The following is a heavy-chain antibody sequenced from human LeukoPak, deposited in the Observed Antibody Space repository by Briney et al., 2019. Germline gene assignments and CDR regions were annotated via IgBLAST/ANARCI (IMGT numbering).Heavy chain of an antibody. Sequence: GGSLRLSCVGSGFTFSSYSMKWVRQAPGKGLEWVSSISSRSSYIYYVDSVKGRFTISRDNAKNSLYLQMNSLRAEDTAVYYCAELGITMIGGVWGKGTTVTISS. CDR3: AELGITMIGGV. CDR2: ISSRSSYI. D-gene: IGHD3-10*02. J-gene: IGHJ6*04. CDR1: GFTFSSYS. V-gene: IGHV3-21*01.